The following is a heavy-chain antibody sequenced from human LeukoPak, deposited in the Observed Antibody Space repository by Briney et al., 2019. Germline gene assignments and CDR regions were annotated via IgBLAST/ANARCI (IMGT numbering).Heavy chain of an antibody. CDR2: ISSSSSTI. V-gene: IGHV3-48*04. D-gene: IGHD6-19*01. CDR3: ARESGYSSGWYVDY. J-gene: IGHJ4*02. Sequence: GGSLRLSCVASAFTFNNYWMHWVRQAPGKGLEWVSYISSSSSTIYYADSVKGRFTISRDNAKNSLYLQMNSLRAEDTAVYYCARESGYSSGWYVDYWGQGTLVAVSS. CDR1: AFTFNNYW.